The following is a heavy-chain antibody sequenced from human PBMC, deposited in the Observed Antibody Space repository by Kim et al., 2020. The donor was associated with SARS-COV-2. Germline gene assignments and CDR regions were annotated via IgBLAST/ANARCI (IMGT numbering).Heavy chain of an antibody. V-gene: IGHV3-7*03. CDR2: MNLDGSVT. CDR1: GFTFSDTW. Sequence: GGSLRLSCAASGFTFSDTWMTWVRQAPGKGLEWVANMNLDGSVTNYLDSVRGRFIISRDNAKSSLYLQMNSLRAEDTAVYYCTRDSGWSRYDCWGQGTLVTVSS. D-gene: IGHD2-15*01. J-gene: IGHJ4*02. CDR3: TRDSGWSRYDC.